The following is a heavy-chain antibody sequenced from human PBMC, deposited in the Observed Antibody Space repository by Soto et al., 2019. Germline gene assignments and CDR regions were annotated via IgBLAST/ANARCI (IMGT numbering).Heavy chain of an antibody. CDR1: GGPISKYY. CDR3: ATQRLGYGYIEDY. CDR2: IYYSGST. Sequence: SETLYLTCTVAGGPISKYYWSWIRQPPGKGLEWIGYIYYSGSTNYDPSLKSRVTISVDTSKNQFSLKLSSVTAADTAVYYCATQRLGYGYIEDYWGQGTLVTVSS. V-gene: IGHV4-59*01. J-gene: IGHJ4*02. D-gene: IGHD5-18*01.